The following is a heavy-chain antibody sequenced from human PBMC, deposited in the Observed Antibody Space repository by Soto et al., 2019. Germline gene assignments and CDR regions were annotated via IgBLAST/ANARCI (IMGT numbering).Heavy chain of an antibody. V-gene: IGHV4-4*07. CDR1: GGSISNYF. J-gene: IGHJ4*02. Sequence: SETLSLTCTVSGGSISNYFCNWIRQPADKGLEWTGRIDNSGSTNYNPSLKSRITMSADTSRNQFSLKLNSVTAADTAVYYCARGGQDFWSGPFDYWGQGALVTVSS. CDR3: ARGGQDFWSGPFDY. CDR2: IDNSGST. D-gene: IGHD3-3*01.